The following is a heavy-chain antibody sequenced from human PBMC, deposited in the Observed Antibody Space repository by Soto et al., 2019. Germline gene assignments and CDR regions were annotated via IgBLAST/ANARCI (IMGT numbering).Heavy chain of an antibody. CDR1: GDPLSLGGYY. V-gene: IGHV4-31*03. D-gene: IGHD2-2*01. Sequence: HVQLQESGPGLVKPSQTLSLSCTVSGDPLSLGGYYWTWIRQHPGKGLEWIGYIYNTGTTYYNPSLKSRLSMSLDMVKNEFSLNLASVTAADTAVYYCARDGSSAANWRDPWGQGTQVTVSS. J-gene: IGHJ5*02. CDR2: IYNTGTT. CDR3: ARDGSSAANWRDP.